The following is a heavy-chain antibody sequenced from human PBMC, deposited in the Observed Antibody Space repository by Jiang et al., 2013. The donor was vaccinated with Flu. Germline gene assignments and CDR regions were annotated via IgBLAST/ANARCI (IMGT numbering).Heavy chain of an antibody. CDR3: ARDEYYYDSSGYPRAGGMDV. CDR2: ISSSSSYI. D-gene: IGHD3-22*01. CDR1: GFTFSSYS. V-gene: IGHV3-21*01. J-gene: IGHJ6*02. Sequence: RLSCAASGFTFSSYSMNWVRQAPGKGLEWVSSISSSSSYIYYADSVKGRFTISRDNAKNSLYLQMNSLRAEDTAVYYCARDEYYYDSSGYPRAGGMDVWGQGTTVTVSS.